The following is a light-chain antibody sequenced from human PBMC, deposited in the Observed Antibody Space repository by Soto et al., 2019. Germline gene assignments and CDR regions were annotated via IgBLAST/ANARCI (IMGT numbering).Light chain of an antibody. J-gene: IGKJ5*01. Sequence: DIVMTQSPLSLPVTPGEPASISCRSSQSLLHSNGYNYLDWYLQKPGQSPQLLIYLGSNRASGVPDRFSGSGSGTDFTLKISRVETDDVGIYYCMQSTQLPPTFGQGTQLEIK. CDR1: QSLLHSNGYNY. CDR3: MQSTQLPPT. V-gene: IGKV2-28*01. CDR2: LGS.